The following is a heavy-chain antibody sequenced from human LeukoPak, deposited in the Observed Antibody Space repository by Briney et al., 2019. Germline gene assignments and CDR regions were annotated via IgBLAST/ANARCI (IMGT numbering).Heavy chain of an antibody. V-gene: IGHV3-53*01. CDR3: ARDTPPDY. CDR2: ISSGEST. CDR1: GITVSSNY. Sequence: GGSLRLPCAASGITVSSNYMSWVRQAPGKGLEWVSVISSGESTSYADSVKGRFTISRDNSKNTLYLQMNSLRAEDTAVYYCARDTPPDYWGQGTLVTVSS. J-gene: IGHJ4*02.